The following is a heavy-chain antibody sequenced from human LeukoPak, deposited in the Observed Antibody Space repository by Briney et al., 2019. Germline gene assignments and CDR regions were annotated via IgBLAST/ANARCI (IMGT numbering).Heavy chain of an antibody. CDR2: IKQDGSEK. J-gene: IGHJ4*02. CDR1: GFTFSGYW. V-gene: IGHV3-7*01. D-gene: IGHD4-11*01. CDR3: ARGVGDYQLDY. Sequence: GGSLRLSCAASGFTFSGYWMSWVRQAPGKGLEWVANIKQDGSEKYYVDSVKGRFTIPRDNAKNSLYLQMNSLRAEDTAVYYCARGVGDYQLDYWGQGTLVTVSS.